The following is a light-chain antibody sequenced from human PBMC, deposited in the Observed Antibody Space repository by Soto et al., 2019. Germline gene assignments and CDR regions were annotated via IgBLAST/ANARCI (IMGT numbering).Light chain of an antibody. Sequence: QSVLTQPPSVSGAPGQRVTISCTGSSSNIGAGYDVHWYQQLPGTAPKLLIYGNSNRPSGVPDRFSGSKSGTSASLAITGLQAEDDAYYYCQSYDSSLSRVHVFGPGTKLTVL. CDR1: SSNIGAGYD. V-gene: IGLV1-40*01. CDR2: GNS. CDR3: QSYDSSLSRVHV. J-gene: IGLJ1*01.